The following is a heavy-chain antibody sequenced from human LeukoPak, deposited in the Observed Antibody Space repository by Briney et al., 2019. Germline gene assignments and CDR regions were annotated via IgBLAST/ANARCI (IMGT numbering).Heavy chain of an antibody. CDR1: GFTFSSFA. D-gene: IGHD2-21*01. CDR2: ISDTGRDS. Sequence: PGRSLRLSCAASGFTFSSFAIHWVRQAPGKGLERLAVISDTGRDSSHADSVEGRFTISRDNSKNTLYMEMNSLRGDDTAVYYCARAQGGASWNPYYYYLDVWGKGTTVTVSS. J-gene: IGHJ6*03. CDR3: ARAQGGASWNPYYYYLDV. V-gene: IGHV3-30*01.